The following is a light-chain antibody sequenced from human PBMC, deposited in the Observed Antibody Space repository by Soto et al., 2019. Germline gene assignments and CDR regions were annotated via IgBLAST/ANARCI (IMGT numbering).Light chain of an antibody. CDR2: GAS. Sequence: MLLALFSGTLSVPPGEGVTVSWRAGKRVSSSYLAWYQQRPGQAPRLLIYGASSRATGIPDRFSGSGSGTDFTLTISRLEPEDLAVYYCQQYGSLVTFGQGTKVDIK. J-gene: IGKJ1*01. V-gene: IGKV3-20*01. CDR3: QQYGSLVT. CDR1: KRVSSSY.